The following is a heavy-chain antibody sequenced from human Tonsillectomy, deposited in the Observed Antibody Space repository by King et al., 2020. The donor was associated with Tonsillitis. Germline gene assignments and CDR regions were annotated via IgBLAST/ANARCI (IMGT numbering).Heavy chain of an antibody. J-gene: IGHJ5*02. V-gene: IGHV2-70*13. D-gene: IGHD6-19*01. CDR1: GFSLNTSGMC. Sequence: TLKESGPALVKPTQTLTLTCTFSGFSLNTSGMCVGWIRQPPGKALEWLALIDWDDDKYYSTYLKTRLTISKDTSKNQVVLTMTNMDPVDTATYYCARMSAGLRNWFDPWGQGTLVTVSS. CDR2: IDWDDDK. CDR3: ARMSAGLRNWFDP.